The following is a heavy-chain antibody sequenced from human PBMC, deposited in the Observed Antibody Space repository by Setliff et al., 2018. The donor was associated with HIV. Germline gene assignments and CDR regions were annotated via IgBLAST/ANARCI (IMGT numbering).Heavy chain of an antibody. Sequence: ASVKVSCKTSGYMFTSYGISWVRQAPGQGLEWMGWISAYNGNTNYAQKLQGRVTMTTDTSTSTAYMELSSLRSEDTAVYYCARSPGDYLFDYWGQGTLVTVSS. J-gene: IGHJ4*02. D-gene: IGHD4-17*01. CDR2: ISAYNGNT. V-gene: IGHV1-18*01. CDR3: ARSPGDYLFDY. CDR1: GYMFTSYG.